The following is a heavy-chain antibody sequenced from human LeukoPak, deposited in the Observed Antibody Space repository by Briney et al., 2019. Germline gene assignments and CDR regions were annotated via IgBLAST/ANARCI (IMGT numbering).Heavy chain of an antibody. D-gene: IGHD2-8*01. CDR1: GGSISSSSYY. V-gene: IGHV4-39*07. CDR2: IYYSGST. Sequence: PSETLSLTCTVSGGSISSSSYYWGWIRQPPGKGLEWIGSIYYSGSTYYNPSLKSRVTISVDTSKNQFSLKLSSVTAADTAVYYCARNGAYCLGFWGQGTLVTVSS. CDR3: ARNGAYCLGF. J-gene: IGHJ4*02.